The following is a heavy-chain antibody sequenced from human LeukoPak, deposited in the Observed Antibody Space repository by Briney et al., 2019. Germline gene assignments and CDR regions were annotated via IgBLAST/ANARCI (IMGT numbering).Heavy chain of an antibody. J-gene: IGHJ5*02. CDR1: GFTFSSYW. Sequence: GGSLRLSCAASGFTFSSYWMHWVRQAPGKGLVWVSRINSDGSSTSYADSVKGRFTISRDNAKNTLYLQMNSLRAEDTAVYYCAKSPDGAGDTSYRPNWFDPWGQGTLVTVSS. V-gene: IGHV3-74*01. CDR3: AKSPDGAGDTSYRPNWFDP. D-gene: IGHD2-2*01. CDR2: INSDGSST.